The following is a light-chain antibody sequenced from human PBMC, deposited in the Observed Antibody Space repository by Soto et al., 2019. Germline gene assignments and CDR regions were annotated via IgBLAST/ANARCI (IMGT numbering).Light chain of an antibody. CDR3: QQLKSYPIT. Sequence: DIQMTQSPSTLSGSVGDRVTITCRASQTISSWLAWYQQKPGKAPKLLIYKASTLKSGVPSRFSGSGSGTDFTLAISSLQPEDSATYYCQQLKSYPITFGQGTRLEIK. J-gene: IGKJ5*01. CDR2: KAS. V-gene: IGKV1-5*03. CDR1: QTISSW.